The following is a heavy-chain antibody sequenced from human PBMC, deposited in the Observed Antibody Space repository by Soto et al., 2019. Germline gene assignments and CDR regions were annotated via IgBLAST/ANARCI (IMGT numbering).Heavy chain of an antibody. Sequence: QVQLQESGPGLVKPSQTLSLTCTVSGGSISTGGYYWSWIRQHPGRGLEWIGYIYHSGMTFSNPSLQSRVAISVDTSENQFSLKLSSVTVADTVVYYCAPVRWELYDVFDICGHGTIVSVSS. J-gene: IGHJ3*02. V-gene: IGHV4-31*03. CDR2: IYHSGMT. D-gene: IGHD4-17*01. CDR1: GGSISTGGYY. CDR3: APVRWELYDVFDI.